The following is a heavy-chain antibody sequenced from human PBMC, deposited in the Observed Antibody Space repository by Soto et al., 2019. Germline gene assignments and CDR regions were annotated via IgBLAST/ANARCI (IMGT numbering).Heavy chain of an antibody. CDR2: ISYDGSNK. Sequence: QVQLVGSGGGVVQPGRSLRLSCAASGFTFSSYAMHWVRQAPGKGLEWVAVISYDGSNKYYADSVNGRFTISRDNSRNALYLQMNSLRAEDTAVYYCASRVTTYSYGSGSCRNWFYPGGQGSLVTVSS. CDR3: ASRVTTYSYGSGSCRNWFYP. V-gene: IGHV3-30-3*01. CDR1: GFTFSSYA. D-gene: IGHD3-10*01. J-gene: IGHJ5*02.